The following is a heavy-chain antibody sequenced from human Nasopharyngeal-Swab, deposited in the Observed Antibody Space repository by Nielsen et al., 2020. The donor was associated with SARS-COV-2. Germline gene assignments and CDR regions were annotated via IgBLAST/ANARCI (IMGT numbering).Heavy chain of an antibody. V-gene: IGHV3-23*01. CDR2: ISGSGGST. D-gene: IGHD3-22*01. Sequence: GGSLRLSCAASGFTFSSYAMSWVRQAPGKGLEWVSAISGSGGSTYYADSVKGRFTISRDNSKNTLYLQMNSLRAEDTAVYYCAKDGPYYYDSSGYYRGAASFDYWGQGTLVTVSS. CDR1: GFTFSSYA. J-gene: IGHJ4*02. CDR3: AKDGPYYYDSSGYYRGAASFDY.